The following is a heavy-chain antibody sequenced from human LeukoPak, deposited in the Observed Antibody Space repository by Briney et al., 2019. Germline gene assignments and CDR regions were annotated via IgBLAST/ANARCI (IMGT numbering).Heavy chain of an antibody. D-gene: IGHD6-19*01. CDR1: GYTLTELS. J-gene: IGHJ6*02. CDR3: RMWLLPTGYYYGMDV. V-gene: IGHV1-24*01. Sequence: ASVKVSCKVSGYTLTELSMHWVRQAPGKGLEWMGGFDPEDGETIYAQKFQGRVTMTEDTSTDTAYMELRSLRSEDTAVYYCRMWLLPTGYYYGMDVWGQGTTVTVSS. CDR2: FDPEDGET.